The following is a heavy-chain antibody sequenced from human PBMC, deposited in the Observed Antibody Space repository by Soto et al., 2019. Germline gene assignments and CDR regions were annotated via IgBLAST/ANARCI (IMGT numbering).Heavy chain of an antibody. CDR1: GGTFRNHV. D-gene: IGHD3-10*01. CDR2: IIPIIGTP. V-gene: IGHV1-69*13. J-gene: IGHJ4*02. CDR3: ARDLEFRDGNISHLDY. Sequence: SVKVSCKASGGTFRNHVFNWVRQAPGQGLEWMGGIIPIIGTPNYAQKFQGRVTITADASTSTVYLEVSTLRSQDTAVYYCARDLEFRDGNISHLDYWGQGTLVTVSS.